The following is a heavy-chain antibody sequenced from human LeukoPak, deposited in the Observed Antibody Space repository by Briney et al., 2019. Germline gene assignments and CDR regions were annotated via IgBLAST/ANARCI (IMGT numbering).Heavy chain of an antibody. V-gene: IGHV4-4*07. J-gene: IGHJ5*02. CDR3: ARDVLDVVVVVAATPSWFDP. Sequence: PSETLSLTCTVSGGSISSYYWSWIRQPAGKGLEWIGRIYTSGSTNYNPSLKSRVTMSVDTSKNQFSLKLSSVTAADTAVHYCARDVLDVVVVVAATPSWFDPWGQGTLVTVSS. CDR2: IYTSGST. CDR1: GGSISSYY. D-gene: IGHD2-15*01.